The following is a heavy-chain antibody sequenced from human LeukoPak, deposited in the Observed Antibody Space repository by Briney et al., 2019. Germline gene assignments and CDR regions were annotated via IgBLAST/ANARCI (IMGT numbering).Heavy chain of an antibody. D-gene: IGHD4-17*01. CDR2: IWSDSTNK. CDR1: GFTFSTYA. Sequence: GGSLRLSCAASGFTFSTYAMHWVRQAPGKGLEWVAVIWSDSTNKYYADSVRGRFTISRDNSKSTLYLQMSSLRAEDTAMYYCARDRLTTVTAFHFDYWGQGTLVTVSS. V-gene: IGHV3-33*01. CDR3: ARDRLTTVTAFHFDY. J-gene: IGHJ4*02.